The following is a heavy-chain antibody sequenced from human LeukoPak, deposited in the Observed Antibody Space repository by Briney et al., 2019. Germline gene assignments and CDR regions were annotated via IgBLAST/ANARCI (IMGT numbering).Heavy chain of an antibody. D-gene: IGHD6-25*01. V-gene: IGHV1-8*01. Sequence: ASAKVSCKASGYTFSSYDINWVRQATGQGLEWMGWMNPNSGNTGYAQKFQGRITMTRNTSISTAYMELSSLISEDTAVYYCARVPSGGDKFDPWGQGTLVTVSS. CDR1: GYTFSSYD. CDR3: ARVPSGGDKFDP. CDR2: MNPNSGNT. J-gene: IGHJ5*02.